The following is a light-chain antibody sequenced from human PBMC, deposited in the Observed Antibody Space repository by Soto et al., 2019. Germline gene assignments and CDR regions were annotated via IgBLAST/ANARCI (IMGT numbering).Light chain of an antibody. Sequence: QSFLTQPPSVSAAPGRKVTISRSGSSSNIGGNSVSWYQQLPGTAPKLLIYDDNKRPSGIPDRFSGSKSGTSATLGITGFQTGDEADYYCGSWDSSLSAYVFGTGTKVTVL. CDR1: SSNIGGNS. CDR3: GSWDSSLSAYV. V-gene: IGLV1-51*01. CDR2: DDN. J-gene: IGLJ1*01.